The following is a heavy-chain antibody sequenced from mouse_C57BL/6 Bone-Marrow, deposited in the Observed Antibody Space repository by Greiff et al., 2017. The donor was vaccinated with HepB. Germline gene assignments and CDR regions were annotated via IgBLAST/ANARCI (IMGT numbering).Heavy chain of an antibody. D-gene: IGHD1-1*01. CDR2: IRNKANGYTT. V-gene: IGHV7-3*01. CDR1: GFTFTDYY. Sequence: EVQLQESGGGLVQPGGSLSLSCAASGFTFTDYYMSWVRQPPGKALEWLGFIRNKANGYTTEYSASVKGRFTISRDNSQSILYLQMNALRAEDSATYYCARSITTVVATSPYFDYWGQGTTLTVSS. J-gene: IGHJ2*01. CDR3: ARSITTVVATSPYFDY.